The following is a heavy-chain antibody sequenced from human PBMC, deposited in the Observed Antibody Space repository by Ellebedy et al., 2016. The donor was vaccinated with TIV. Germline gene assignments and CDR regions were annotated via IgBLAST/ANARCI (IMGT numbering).Heavy chain of an antibody. CDR3: ARRGSSSPAFDY. J-gene: IGHJ4*02. V-gene: IGHV3-7*02. CDR1: GFTFSSYW. D-gene: IGHD6-6*01. Sequence: GGSLRLXXAASGFTFSSYWMTWVRQAPGKGLEWVANIKHDGSEKYYVDSVKGRFTISRDNAKNSLYMQMSSLRAEDTAVYYCARRGSSSPAFDYWGQGTLVTVSS. CDR2: IKHDGSEK.